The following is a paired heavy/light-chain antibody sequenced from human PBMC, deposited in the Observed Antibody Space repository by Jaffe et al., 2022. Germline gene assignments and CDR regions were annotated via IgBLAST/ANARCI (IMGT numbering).Light chain of an antibody. CDR2: GAS. V-gene: IGKV3-20*01. CDR1: QSVRSSY. CDR3: QQYDGSPGYT. J-gene: IGKJ2*01. Sequence: EIVLTQSPDTLSLSPGERATLSCRASQSVRSSYLAWYQQKPGQAPRLLIYGASSRATDIPDRFSGSGSGTDFTLTISRLEPEDFAVYYCQQYDGSPGYTFGQGTKLEIK.
Heavy chain of an antibody. CDR1: GGSISSYY. Sequence: QVQLQESGPGLVKPSETLSLTCTVSGGSISSYYWSWIRQPPGKGLEWLGNVYYTGTTNYNASLKSRVTVSVDTSKNQFSLKLSSVTDADTAVYFCARENRSFSGHPSYYYYQSMDVWGKGTTVTVSS. V-gene: IGHV4-59*01. CDR2: VYYTGTT. J-gene: IGHJ6*03. CDR3: ARENRSFSGHPSYYYYQSMDV. D-gene: IGHD2-15*01.